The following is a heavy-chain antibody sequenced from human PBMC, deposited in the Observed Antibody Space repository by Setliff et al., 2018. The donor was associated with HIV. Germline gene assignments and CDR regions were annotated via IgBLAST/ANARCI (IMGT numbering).Heavy chain of an antibody. J-gene: IGHJ4*02. CDR2: IKSKTDGETE. CDR1: GFTFSSYG. Sequence: PGGSLRLSCAASGFTFSSYGMHWVRQAPGKGLEWVGRIKSKTDGETEDYAAPVKGRFTISRDDSRSTLYLQMNSLITEDTALYYCTTAVAQNWYGSGNENYWGQGTLVTVSS. V-gene: IGHV3-15*01. CDR3: TTAVAQNWYGSGNENY. D-gene: IGHD3-10*01.